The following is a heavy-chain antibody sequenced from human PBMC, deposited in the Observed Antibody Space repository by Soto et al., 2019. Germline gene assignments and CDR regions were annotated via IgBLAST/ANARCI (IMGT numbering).Heavy chain of an antibody. Sequence: SETLSLTCTVSGGSISSGGYYWSWIRQHPGKGLEWIGYIYYSGSTYYNPSLKSRVTISVDTSKNQFSLKLSSVTAADTAVYYCAKDRPPYYDILTGDFDYWGQETLVTVSS. CDR3: AKDRPPYYDILTGDFDY. D-gene: IGHD3-9*01. CDR1: GGSISSGGYY. V-gene: IGHV4-31*03. CDR2: IYYSGST. J-gene: IGHJ4*02.